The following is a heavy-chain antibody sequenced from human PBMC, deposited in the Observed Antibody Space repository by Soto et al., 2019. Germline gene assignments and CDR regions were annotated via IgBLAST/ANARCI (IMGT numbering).Heavy chain of an antibody. CDR3: ARAGGLGAVAVDS. V-gene: IGHV4-30-2*01. CDR1: GGSISSGGYS. D-gene: IGHD6-19*01. J-gene: IGHJ4*02. CDR2: IYHSGST. Sequence: QLQLQESGSGLVKPSQTLSLTCAVSGGSISSGGYSWSWIRQPPGKGLEWIGYIYHSGSTYYNPSPPSRVTISVDRSKNQFSLKLSSVTAADTAVYYCARAGGLGAVAVDSWGQGTLVTVSS.